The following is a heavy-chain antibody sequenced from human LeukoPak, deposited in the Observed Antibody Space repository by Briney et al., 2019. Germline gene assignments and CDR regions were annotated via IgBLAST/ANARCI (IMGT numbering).Heavy chain of an antibody. V-gene: IGHV3-66*01. CDR2: IYSGGST. D-gene: IGHD3-3*01. J-gene: IGHJ4*02. Sequence: PGGSLRLSCAASGFTVSSNYMSWVRQAPGKGLEWVSVIYSGGSTYYADSVKGRFTISRDNAKNSLYLQMNSLRAEDTAVYYCARTKFGYDFWSGYYTGEGYFDYWGQGTLVTVSS. CDR1: GFTVSSNY. CDR3: ARTKFGYDFWSGYYTGEGYFDY.